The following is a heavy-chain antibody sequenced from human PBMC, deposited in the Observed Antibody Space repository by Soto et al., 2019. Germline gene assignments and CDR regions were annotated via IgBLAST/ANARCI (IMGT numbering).Heavy chain of an antibody. Sequence: SVKVSWKASGGSLSTNPISWVRQAPGQGLEWMGGTGSGTGPGNHAQEFQGRLTVTADKSTSTVYMELTNLSSEDTAVYYCARRDSGGFYRFFDSWGQGTVVTVSS. D-gene: IGHD2-15*01. J-gene: IGHJ4*02. CDR1: GGSLSTNP. V-gene: IGHV1-69*06. CDR2: TGSGTGPG. CDR3: ARRDSGGFYRFFDS.